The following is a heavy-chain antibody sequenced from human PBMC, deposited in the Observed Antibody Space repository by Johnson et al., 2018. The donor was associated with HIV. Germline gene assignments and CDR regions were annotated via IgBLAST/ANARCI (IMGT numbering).Heavy chain of an antibody. CDR2: IKSKTDGGTT. CDR3: TRVVGITQEK. J-gene: IGHJ3*01. D-gene: IGHD3-22*01. CDR1: GFTFSYAW. V-gene: IGHV3-15*01. Sequence: VQLVESGGGLVKPGGSLRLSCAASGFTFSYAWMNWVRQAPGKGLEWVGRIKSKTDGGTTDYAAPVKGRFSISRDDSKNTLYLQMNNLKTEDTALYYCTRVVGITQEKWGQGKMVTVSS.